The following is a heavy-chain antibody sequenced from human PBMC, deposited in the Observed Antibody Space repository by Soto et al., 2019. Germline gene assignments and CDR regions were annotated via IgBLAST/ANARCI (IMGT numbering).Heavy chain of an antibody. Sequence: EVQLLESGGGLVQPGGSLRLSCTVSGFSISSSAFSWVRQTPGKGLEWVSASSGGGGPTHYADSVKGRFTISRDNSKNTLYLQINSLRAEATAVYYCAKNDWSAYPLGGFWGRGTLVSVSS. CDR3: AKNDWSAYPLGGF. J-gene: IGHJ1*01. CDR2: SSGGGGPT. D-gene: IGHD3-3*01. CDR1: GFSISSSA. V-gene: IGHV3-23*01.